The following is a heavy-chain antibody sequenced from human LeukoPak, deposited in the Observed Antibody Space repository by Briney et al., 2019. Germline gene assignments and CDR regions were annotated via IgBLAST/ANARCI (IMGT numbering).Heavy chain of an antibody. CDR3: ASGSGSYRTPYYYMDV. V-gene: IGHV3-53*01. CDR1: GFTVSSNY. D-gene: IGHD3-10*01. Sequence: GGSLRLSCAASGFTVSSNYMSWVRQAPGKGLEWVSVIYSGGSTYYADSAKGRFTISRDNSKNTLYLQMNSLRAEDTAVYYCASGSGSYRTPYYYMDVWGTGTTVTVSS. J-gene: IGHJ6*03. CDR2: IYSGGST.